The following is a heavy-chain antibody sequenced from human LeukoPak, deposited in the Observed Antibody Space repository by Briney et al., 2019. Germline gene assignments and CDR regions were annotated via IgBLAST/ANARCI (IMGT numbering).Heavy chain of an antibody. CDR3: AKDLRGSGWYYFDY. J-gene: IGHJ4*02. Sequence: GGSLRLSCAASGFTFSSHAMSWVRQAPGKGLEWVSAISGSGGSTYYADSVKGRFTISRDNSKNTLYLQMNSLRAEDTAVYYCAKDLRGSGWYYFDYWGQGTLVTVSS. V-gene: IGHV3-23*01. CDR2: ISGSGGST. D-gene: IGHD6-19*01. CDR1: GFTFSSHA.